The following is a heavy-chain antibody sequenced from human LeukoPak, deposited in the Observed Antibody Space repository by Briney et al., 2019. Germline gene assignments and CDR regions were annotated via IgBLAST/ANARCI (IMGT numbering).Heavy chain of an antibody. V-gene: IGHV1-18*01. CDR3: ARDDATVIVYYYGMDV. Sequence: GASVKVSCKASGYTFTSYGISWVRQAPGQGLEWMGWISAYNGNTNYAQKLQGRVTMTTDTSTSTAYMELRSLRSDDTAVYYCARDDATVIVYYYGMDVWGQGTTVTVSS. CDR2: ISAYNGNT. D-gene: IGHD4-17*01. J-gene: IGHJ6*02. CDR1: GYTFTSYG.